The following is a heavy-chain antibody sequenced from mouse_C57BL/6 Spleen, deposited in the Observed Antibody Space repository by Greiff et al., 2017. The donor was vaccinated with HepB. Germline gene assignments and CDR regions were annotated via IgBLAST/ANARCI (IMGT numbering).Heavy chain of an antibody. J-gene: IGHJ2*01. CDR3: AREVLYYYGSSYSY. Sequence: EVQRVESGGGLVKPGGSLKLSCAASGFTFSSYAMSWVRQTPEKRLEWVATISDGGSYTYYPDNVKGRFTISRDNAKNNLYLQMSHLKSEDTAMYYGAREVLYYYGSSYSYWGQGTTLTVSS. V-gene: IGHV5-4*01. CDR2: ISDGGSYT. CDR1: GFTFSSYA. D-gene: IGHD1-1*01.